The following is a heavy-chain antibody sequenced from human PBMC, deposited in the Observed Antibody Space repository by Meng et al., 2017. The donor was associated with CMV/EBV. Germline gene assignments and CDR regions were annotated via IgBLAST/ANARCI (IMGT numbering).Heavy chain of an antibody. V-gene: IGHV4-4*02. CDR2: IYHSGST. CDR1: GGPISSSNW. Sequence: GSLRLSCAVSGGPISSSNWWSWVRQPPGKGLEWIGEIYHSGSTNYNPSLKSRVTISVDKSKNQFSLKLSSVTAADTAVYYCARPPSGYCSSTSCPSAWGQGTLVTVSS. CDR3: ARPPSGYCSSTSCPSA. J-gene: IGHJ5*02. D-gene: IGHD2-2*01.